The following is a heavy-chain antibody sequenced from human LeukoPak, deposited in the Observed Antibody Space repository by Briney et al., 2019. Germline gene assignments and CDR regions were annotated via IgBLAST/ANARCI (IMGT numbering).Heavy chain of an antibody. CDR1: GYSFTSYW. J-gene: IGHJ4*02. V-gene: IGHV5-51*01. CDR2: IYPGDSDT. CDR3: ARQSYDILTGYYGLFDY. Sequence: GESLKISCKGSGYSFTSYWIGWVRQMPGKGLEWMGIIYPGDSDTRYSPSFQGQVTISADKSISTAYLQWSSLKASDTAMYYCARQSYDILTGYYGLFDYWGQGTLVTVSS. D-gene: IGHD3-9*01.